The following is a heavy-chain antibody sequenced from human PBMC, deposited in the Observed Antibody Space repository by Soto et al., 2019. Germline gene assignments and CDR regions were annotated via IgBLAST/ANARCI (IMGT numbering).Heavy chain of an antibody. CDR1: GFAFSSYA. CDR3: AKTLGGPRDYCSGGSCYWFDP. D-gene: IGHD2-15*01. Sequence: GGSLRLSCAASGFAFSSYAMSWVRQAPGKGLEWVSAISGSGGSTYYADSVKGRFTISRDNSKNTLYLQMNSLRAEDTAVYYCAKTLGGPRDYCSGGSCYWFDPWGQGTLVTVSS. J-gene: IGHJ5*02. CDR2: ISGSGGST. V-gene: IGHV3-23*01.